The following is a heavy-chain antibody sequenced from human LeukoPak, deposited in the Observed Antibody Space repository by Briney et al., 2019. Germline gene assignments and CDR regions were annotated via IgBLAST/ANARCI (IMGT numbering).Heavy chain of an antibody. Sequence: SETLSLTCTVSGGSIASYYWSWIRQPPGKGLEWIGNIYDRGSTKYNPSLKSRVTISVDTSKNQFSLRLSSVTAADTAVYYCARGRTFDNWGQGTLVTVSS. V-gene: IGHV4-59*01. CDR2: IYDRGST. CDR1: GGSIASYY. CDR3: ARGRTFDN. J-gene: IGHJ4*02.